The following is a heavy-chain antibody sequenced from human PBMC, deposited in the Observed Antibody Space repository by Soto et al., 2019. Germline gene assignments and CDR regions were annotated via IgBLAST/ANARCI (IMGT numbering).Heavy chain of an antibody. Sequence: GGSLRLSCAASGFTFSSYAMHWVRQAPGRGLEWVAVISYDGSNKYYADSVKGRFTISRDNSKNTLYLQMNSLRAEDTAVYYCARDREPAFYYHYYGMDVWGQGTTVTVSS. D-gene: IGHD6-25*01. CDR3: ARDREPAFYYHYYGMDV. CDR2: ISYDGSNK. J-gene: IGHJ6*02. CDR1: GFTFSSYA. V-gene: IGHV3-30-3*01.